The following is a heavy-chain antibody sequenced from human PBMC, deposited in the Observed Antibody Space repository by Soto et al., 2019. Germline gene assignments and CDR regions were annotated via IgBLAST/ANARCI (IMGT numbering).Heavy chain of an antibody. V-gene: IGHV3-23*01. CDR1: GFTFSSYA. Sequence: GGSLRLSCAASGFTFSSYAMSWVRQAPGKGLEWVSAISGSGGSTYYADSVKGRFTISRDNSKNTLYLQMNSLRAEDTAVYYCAKDALSNFDWLKLSDYYYMDVWGKGTTVTVSS. J-gene: IGHJ6*03. D-gene: IGHD3-9*01. CDR2: ISGSGGST. CDR3: AKDALSNFDWLKLSDYYYMDV.